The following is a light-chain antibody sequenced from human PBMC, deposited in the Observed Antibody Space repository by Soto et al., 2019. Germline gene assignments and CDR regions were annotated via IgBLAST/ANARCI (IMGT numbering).Light chain of an antibody. CDR3: SSYAGSNTFV. CDR2: EVA. CDR1: TSDVGGYKY. Sequence: QSVLAQPPSASGSPGQSVTISCTGTTSDVGGYKYVSWHQQHPGKAPKLIIYEVAKRPSGVPDRFSGSKSGNTASLTVSGLQAEDEADYYCSSYAGSNTFVFGLATNVTVL. J-gene: IGLJ1*01. V-gene: IGLV2-8*01.